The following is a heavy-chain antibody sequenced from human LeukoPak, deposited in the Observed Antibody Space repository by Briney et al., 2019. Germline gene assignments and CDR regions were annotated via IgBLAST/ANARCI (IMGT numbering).Heavy chain of an antibody. V-gene: IGHV4-4*07. CDR1: GGSISTYY. CDR3: ARENVARYWYFDL. Sequence: SETLSLTCTVSGGSISTYYWSWLRQPAGKALEWIGRIHASGNTNYNPSLKSRVTLSVDTSKNQFSLKLNSVTAADTAVYYCARENVARYWYFDLWGRGTLVTVSS. J-gene: IGHJ2*01. CDR2: IHASGNT.